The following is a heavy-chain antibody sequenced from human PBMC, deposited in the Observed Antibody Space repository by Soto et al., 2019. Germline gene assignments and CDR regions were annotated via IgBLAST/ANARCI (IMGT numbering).Heavy chain of an antibody. CDR3: ARGGLQANFDI. CDR2: INNDGSST. CDR1: GFTFSSYW. Sequence: EVQLVESGGGLVQPGGSLRLSCAASGFTFSSYWMHWVRQAPGKGLVWVSRINNDGSSTIYADSVKGRFTISRDNATNTLYLQMNSLRAEDTAVYYCARGGLQANFDIWGQGTMVTVSS. V-gene: IGHV3-74*01. J-gene: IGHJ3*02.